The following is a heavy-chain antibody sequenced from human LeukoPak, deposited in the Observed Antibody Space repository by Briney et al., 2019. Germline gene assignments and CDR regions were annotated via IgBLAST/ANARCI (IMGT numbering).Heavy chain of an antibody. CDR1: GFIFSSYS. D-gene: IGHD3-22*01. Sequence: GGSLRLSCAASGFIFSSYSMNWVRQAPGKGLEWVSSISSSSSYIYYADSVKGRFTISRDNAKNSLYLQMNSLRAEDTAVYYCVRDPWGYYDSSGYYPWGQGTLVTVSS. V-gene: IGHV3-21*01. CDR3: VRDPWGYYDSSGYYP. CDR2: ISSSSSYI. J-gene: IGHJ5*02.